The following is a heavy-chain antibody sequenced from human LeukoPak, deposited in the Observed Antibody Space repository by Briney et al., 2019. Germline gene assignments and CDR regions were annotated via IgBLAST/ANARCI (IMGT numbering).Heavy chain of an antibody. CDR2: INHSGST. CDR1: GGSFSNYY. Sequence: SETLSLTCAVYGGSFSNYYWSWIRQPPGKGLEWIGEINHSGSTNYNPSLKSRVTISVDTSKKQFSLKLSSVTAADTAVYYCARQSRDYDFWSGYPNWFDPWGQGTLVTVSS. V-gene: IGHV4-34*01. D-gene: IGHD3-3*01. J-gene: IGHJ5*02. CDR3: ARQSRDYDFWSGYPNWFDP.